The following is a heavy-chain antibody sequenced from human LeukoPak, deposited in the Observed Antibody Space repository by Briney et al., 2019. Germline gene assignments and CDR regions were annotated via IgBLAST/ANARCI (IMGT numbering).Heavy chain of an antibody. CDR2: ISSSGSTI. J-gene: IGHJ4*02. V-gene: IGHV3-11*01. CDR1: GFTFSDYY. D-gene: IGHD6-13*01. Sequence: KSGGSLRLSCAASGFTFSDYYTSWIRQARGKGLEWVSYISSSGSTIYYADSVKGRFTISRDNAKNSLYLQMNSLRAEDTAVYYCARGGSSGYSSSWYSTPRFDYWGQGTLVTVSS. CDR3: ARGGSSGYSSSWYSTPRFDY.